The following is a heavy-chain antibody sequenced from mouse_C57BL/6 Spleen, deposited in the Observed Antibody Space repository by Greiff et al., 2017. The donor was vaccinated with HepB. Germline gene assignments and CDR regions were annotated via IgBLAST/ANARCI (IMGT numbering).Heavy chain of an antibody. CDR3: AREGYYGKIYFDV. V-gene: IGHV1-61*01. CDR2: IYPSDSET. J-gene: IGHJ1*03. D-gene: IGHD1-1*01. Sequence: QVQLQQPGAELVRPGSSVKLSCKASGYTFTSYWMDWVKQRPGQGLEWIGNIYPSDSETHYNQKFKDKATLTVDKSSSTAYMQLSSLTSEDSAVYYCAREGYYGKIYFDVWGTGTTVTVSS. CDR1: GYTFTSYW.